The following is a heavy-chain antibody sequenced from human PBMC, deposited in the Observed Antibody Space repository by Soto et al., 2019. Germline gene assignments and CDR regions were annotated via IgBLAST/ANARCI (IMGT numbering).Heavy chain of an antibody. D-gene: IGHD3-16*01. V-gene: IGHV4-31*03. CDR3: ASMGLHLGELSGNWSDP. J-gene: IGHJ5*02. Sequence: QVQLQESGPGLVKPSQTLSLTCSLSGGSINRDEFYWTCIRPSPGKGLEWIGYNYSSGRTHYNPSLKGRINISLDTSNNLLSLRLSSVTDADTAVYYCASMGLHLGELSGNWSDPWGRGTVGTVSS. CDR1: GGSINRDEFY. CDR2: NYSSGRT.